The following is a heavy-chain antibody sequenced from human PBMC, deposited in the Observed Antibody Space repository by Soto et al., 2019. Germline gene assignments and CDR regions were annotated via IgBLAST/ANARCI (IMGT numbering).Heavy chain of an antibody. CDR3: ARDLGYCNGGSCCHLDDAFDI. Sequence: EVQLVESGGGLVQPGGSLRLSCAASGFTFSNYWMHWVRQAPGKGLVWISRISSDGRATRYADYVKGRFTISRDNAKSTLFRQMNSLRAEDTAVYDCARDLGYCNGGSCCHLDDAFDIWGQGTKVTVSS. J-gene: IGHJ3*02. D-gene: IGHD2-15*01. CDR2: ISSDGRAT. CDR1: GFTFSNYW. V-gene: IGHV3-74*01.